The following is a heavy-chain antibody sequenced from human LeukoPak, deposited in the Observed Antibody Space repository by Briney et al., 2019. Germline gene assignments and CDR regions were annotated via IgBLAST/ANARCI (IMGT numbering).Heavy chain of an antibody. J-gene: IGHJ5*02. CDR3: ARDRGGGDYYDSSGYPPPQFDP. Sequence: GGSLLLSCAAFGFTFSDYYMSWIRPAPGKGLKWVSYISSSGSTIYYADSVKGRFTISRDNAKNSLYLQMNSLRAEDTAVYYCARDRGGGDYYDSSGYPPPQFDPWGQGTLVTVSS. CDR2: ISSSGSTI. V-gene: IGHV3-11*01. D-gene: IGHD3-22*01. CDR1: GFTFSDYY.